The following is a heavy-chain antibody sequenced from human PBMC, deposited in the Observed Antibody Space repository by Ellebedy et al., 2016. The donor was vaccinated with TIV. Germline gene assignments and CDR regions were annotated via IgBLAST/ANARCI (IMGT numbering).Heavy chain of an antibody. D-gene: IGHD1-26*01. CDR2: IYYSGST. Sequence: MPSETLSLTCTVSGGSISSYYWSWIRQPPGKGLEWIGYIYYSGSTNYNPPLKSRVTISVDTSKNQFSLKLSSVTAADTAVYYCARHEGGSLDYWGQGTLVTVSS. J-gene: IGHJ4*02. V-gene: IGHV4-59*08. CDR1: GGSISSYY. CDR3: ARHEGGSLDY.